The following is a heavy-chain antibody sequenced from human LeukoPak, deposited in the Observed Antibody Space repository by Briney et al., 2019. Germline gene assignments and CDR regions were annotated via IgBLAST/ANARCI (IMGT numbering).Heavy chain of an antibody. J-gene: IGHJ5*02. D-gene: IGHD1-7*01. Sequence: AASVTVSCKASGYTFTSYDLNWVRQATGQGLEWMGWLNPNSGGTNYAQKFQGRVTMTRDTSISTAYMELSRLRSDDTAVYYCARDQGWNYNPNWFDPWGQGTLVTVSS. CDR1: GYTFTSYD. CDR2: LNPNSGGT. CDR3: ARDQGWNYNPNWFDP. V-gene: IGHV1-2*02.